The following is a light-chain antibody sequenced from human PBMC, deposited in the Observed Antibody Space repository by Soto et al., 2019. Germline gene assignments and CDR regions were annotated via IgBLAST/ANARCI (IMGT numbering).Light chain of an antibody. CDR3: QQYGTSPWT. V-gene: IGKV3-20*01. J-gene: IGKJ1*01. CDR1: QSVSHNF. CDR2: GAS. Sequence: EIVLTQSPGTLSLSPGERATLSCRASQSVSHNFLAWYQQRPGQAPRLLIYGASSRATDIPDRFTGSGSGTDFTLTISRLEPEDFAVYHCQQYGTSPWTFGQGTKVEIK.